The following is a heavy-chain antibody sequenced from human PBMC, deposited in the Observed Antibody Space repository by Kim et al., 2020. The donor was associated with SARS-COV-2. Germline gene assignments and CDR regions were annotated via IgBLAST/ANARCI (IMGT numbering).Heavy chain of an antibody. V-gene: IGHV4-31*03. D-gene: IGHD3-10*01. J-gene: IGHJ4*02. CDR3: ARDRGGYLASGSYYTFDY. Sequence: SETLSLTCTVSGGSISSGGYYWSWIRQHPGKGLEWIGYIYYSGSTYYNPSLKSRVTISVDTSKNQLYLKLSSVTAADTAVYYCARDRGGYLASGSYYTFDYWGQGTLVTVSS. CDR1: GGSISSGGYY. CDR2: IYYSGST.